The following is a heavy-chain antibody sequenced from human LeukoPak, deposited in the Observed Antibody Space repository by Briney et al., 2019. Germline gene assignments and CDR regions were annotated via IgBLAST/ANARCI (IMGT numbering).Heavy chain of an antibody. D-gene: IGHD1-26*01. CDR1: GFTFSDHY. CDR3: TTDVELLGAFDI. J-gene: IGHJ3*02. CDR2: IKSKTDGGTT. Sequence: PGGSLRLSCAASGFTFSDHYMDWVRQAPGKGLEWVGRIKSKTDGGTTDYAAPVKGRFTISRDDSKNTLYLQMNSLKTEDTAVYYCTTDVELLGAFDIWGQGTMVTVSS. V-gene: IGHV3-15*01.